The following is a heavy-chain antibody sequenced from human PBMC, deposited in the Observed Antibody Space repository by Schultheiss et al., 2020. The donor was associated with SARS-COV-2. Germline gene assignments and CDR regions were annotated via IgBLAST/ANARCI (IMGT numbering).Heavy chain of an antibody. D-gene: IGHD6-6*01. V-gene: IGHV5-51*01. CDR3: ARHVSAAARQGRASAANRRGIDY. CDR1: GYSFTSYW. J-gene: IGHJ4*02. CDR2: IYPDDSDT. Sequence: GESLKISCKGSGYSFTSYWIGWVRQMPGKGLEWMGIIYPDDSDTRYSPSFQGQVTISADKSISTAYLQWSSLKASDTAMYYCARHVSAAARQGRASAANRRGIDYWGQGTLVTVSS.